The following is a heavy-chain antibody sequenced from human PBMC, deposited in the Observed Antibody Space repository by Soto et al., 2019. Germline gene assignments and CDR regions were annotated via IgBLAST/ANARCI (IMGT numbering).Heavy chain of an antibody. D-gene: IGHD1-1*01. CDR3: ARPRTTATTKGYDY. CDR1: GGTFSSYP. CDR2: IIPIFGIV. V-gene: IGHV1-69*01. J-gene: IGHJ4*02. Sequence: QVQLVQSGAEVKKPGSSVKVSCKASGGTFSSYPLSWVRQAPGQRLEWMGGIIPIFGIVNSAQKFQGRVSITADESTSTAYMELSSLTSEDTAVYYCARPRTTATTKGYDYWGQGTLVTVSS.